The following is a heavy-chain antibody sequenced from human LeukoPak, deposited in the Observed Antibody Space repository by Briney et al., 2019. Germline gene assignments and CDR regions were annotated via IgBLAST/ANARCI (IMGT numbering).Heavy chain of an antibody. J-gene: IGHJ4*02. D-gene: IGHD4-17*01. CDR3: TRDRPTLRCSDY. CDR1: GFTLGDYA. Sequence: GGALRLSCTGSGFTLGDYAMSWFRQAPGKGLEGVGFIRSKAYGGTTEYAASGKGRCTISRDDSKSIGYLQMNSLKPEDTAVYYCTRDRPTLRCSDYWGQGTLATVSS. V-gene: IGHV3-49*03. CDR2: IRSKAYGGTT.